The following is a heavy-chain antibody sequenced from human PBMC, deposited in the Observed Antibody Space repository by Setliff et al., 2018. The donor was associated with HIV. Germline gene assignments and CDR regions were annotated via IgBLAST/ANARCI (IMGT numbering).Heavy chain of an antibody. D-gene: IGHD5-18*01. V-gene: IGHV5-51*01. CDR1: GYDFADYW. CDR2: VYPGDSDT. J-gene: IGHJ4*02. CDR3: ARAREDTALDSY. Sequence: PGESLKISCKGFGYDFADYWIAWVRQVPGKGLEWVGNVYPGDSDTIYSPSFRGQVTITVDKSINTVFLQWSRLKAEDTAVYYCARAREDTALDSYWGQGTLVTVSS.